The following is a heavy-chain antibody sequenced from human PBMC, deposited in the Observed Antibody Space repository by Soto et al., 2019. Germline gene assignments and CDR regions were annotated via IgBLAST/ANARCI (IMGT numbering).Heavy chain of an antibody. D-gene: IGHD6-13*01. CDR1: GGSISSGGYY. CDR2: IYYSGST. CDR3: ARGGGGSSWYGIEEGNWFDP. Sequence: SETLSLTCTVSGGSISSGGYYWSWIRQHPGKGLEWIGYIYYSGSTYYNPSLKSRVTISVDTSKNQFSLKLSSVTAADTAVYYCARGGGGSSWYGIEEGNWFDPWGQGTLVTVSS. J-gene: IGHJ5*02. V-gene: IGHV4-31*03.